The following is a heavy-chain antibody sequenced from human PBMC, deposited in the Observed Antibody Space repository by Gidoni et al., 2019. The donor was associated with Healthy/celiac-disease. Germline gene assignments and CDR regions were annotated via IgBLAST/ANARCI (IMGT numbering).Heavy chain of an antibody. V-gene: IGHV4-34*01. CDR1: GGSFGGYY. J-gene: IGHJ4*02. D-gene: IGHD3-10*01. Sequence: QVQLQQWGAGLLKPSETLSLTCAVYGGSFGGYYWSWIRQPPGKGLGWIGEINHSGSTNYNPSLKGRVTISVDTSKSQFSVRRGSGTAADRAVYYCARGGGGGGGYWGQGTLVTVSS. CDR2: INHSGST. CDR3: ARGGGGGGGY.